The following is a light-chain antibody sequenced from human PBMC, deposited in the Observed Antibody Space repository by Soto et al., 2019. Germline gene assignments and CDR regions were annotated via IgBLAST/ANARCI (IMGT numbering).Light chain of an antibody. J-gene: IGKJ5*01. Sequence: IVMTQSPATLSVSPGERATLSCRSSQSISSKVGWYQQKPGQAPRLLIYGASTRATGVPPRFSGSESGTEFTLTISSLQSEDFAVYYCQQYNIWSSITFGQGTRLEIK. CDR1: QSISSK. CDR2: GAS. CDR3: QQYNIWSSIT. V-gene: IGKV3-15*01.